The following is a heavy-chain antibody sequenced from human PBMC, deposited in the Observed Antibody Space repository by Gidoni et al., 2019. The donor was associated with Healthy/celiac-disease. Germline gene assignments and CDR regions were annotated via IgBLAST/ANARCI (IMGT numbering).Heavy chain of an antibody. CDR2: ISSSSSYI. CDR1: GFTFSSYS. D-gene: IGHD6-6*01. J-gene: IGHJ6*02. Sequence: EVQLVESGGGMVKPGGSLRLSCAASGFTFSSYSMNWVRQAPGKGLEWVSSISSSSSYIYYADSVKGRFTISRDNAKNSLYLQMNSLRAEDTAVYYCARPLEYSSSWYGMDVWGQGTTVTVSS. CDR3: ARPLEYSSSWYGMDV. V-gene: IGHV3-21*01.